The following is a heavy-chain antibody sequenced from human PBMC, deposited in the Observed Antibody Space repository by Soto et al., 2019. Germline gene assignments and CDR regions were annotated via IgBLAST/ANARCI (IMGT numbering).Heavy chain of an antibody. CDR3: ARGHPYSTGFDY. D-gene: IGHD5-18*01. J-gene: IGHJ4*02. Sequence: ASETLSLTCTVSGGSISSYYWSWIRQPPGKGLEWIGYIYYSGSTNYNPSLKSRVTISVDTSKNQFSLKLSSVTAADTAVYYCARGHPYSTGFDYWGQGTLVTVSS. V-gene: IGHV4-59*01. CDR1: GGSISSYY. CDR2: IYYSGST.